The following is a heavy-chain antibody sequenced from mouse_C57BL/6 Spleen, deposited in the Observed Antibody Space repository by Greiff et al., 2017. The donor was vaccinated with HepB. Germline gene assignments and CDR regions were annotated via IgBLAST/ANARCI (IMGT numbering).Heavy chain of an antibody. D-gene: IGHD4-1*01. CDR1: GFTFSDYG. CDR2: ISNLAYSI. V-gene: IGHV5-15*01. J-gene: IGHJ4*01. Sequence: EVQGVESGGGLVQPGGSLKLSCAASGFTFSDYGMAWVRQAPRKGPEWVAFISNLAYSIYYADTVTGRFTISRENAKNTLYLEMSSLRSEDTAMYYCARQGGTGAMDYWGQGTSVTVSS. CDR3: ARQGGTGAMDY.